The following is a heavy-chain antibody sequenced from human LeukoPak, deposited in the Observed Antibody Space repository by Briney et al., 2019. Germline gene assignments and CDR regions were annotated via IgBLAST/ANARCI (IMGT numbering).Heavy chain of an antibody. J-gene: IGHJ6*03. Sequence: GGSLRLSCAASGFTFSSYGMHWVRQAPGKGLEWVAVIWYDGGNKYYADSVKGRFTISRDNSKNTLYLQMNSLRAEDTAVYYCARSPGGVTTGYYYYMDVWGKGTTVTVPS. CDR3: ARSPGGVTTGYYYYMDV. CDR2: IWYDGGNK. V-gene: IGHV3-33*01. CDR1: GFTFSSYG. D-gene: IGHD4-11*01.